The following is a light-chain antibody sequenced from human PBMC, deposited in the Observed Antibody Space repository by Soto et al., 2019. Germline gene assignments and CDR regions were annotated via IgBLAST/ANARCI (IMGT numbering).Light chain of an antibody. CDR2: GAS. Sequence: DIVLTQSPGTLSLSPGERATLSCRTSQSVSSIYLAWYQQKPGQAPRPLIYGASSRATGIPDRFSGSGSGTDLTLTISRLGPEEFVVYFCQHYGSSSWTFGQGTKVDIK. J-gene: IGKJ1*01. V-gene: IGKV3-20*01. CDR1: QSVSSIY. CDR3: QHYGSSSWT.